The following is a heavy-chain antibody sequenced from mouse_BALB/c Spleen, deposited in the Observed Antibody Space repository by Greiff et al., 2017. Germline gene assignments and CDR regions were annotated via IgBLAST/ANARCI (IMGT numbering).Heavy chain of an antibody. CDR2: ISYSGST. CDR3: ARRARATSFDY. D-gene: IGHD3-1*01. Sequence: EVKLEESGPGLVKPSQSLSLTCTVTGYSITSDYAWNWIRQFPGNKLEWMGYISYSGSTSYNPSLKSRISITRDTSKNQFFLQLNSVTTEDTATYYCARRARATSFDYWGQGTTLTVSS. J-gene: IGHJ2*01. CDR1: GYSITSDYA. V-gene: IGHV3-2*02.